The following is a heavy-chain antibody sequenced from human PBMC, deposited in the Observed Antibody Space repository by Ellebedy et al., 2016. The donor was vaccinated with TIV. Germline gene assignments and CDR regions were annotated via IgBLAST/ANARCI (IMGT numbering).Heavy chain of an antibody. D-gene: IGHD1-1*01. CDR3: ARQER. V-gene: IGHV3-7*03. CDR2: IKHDGSEK. J-gene: IGHJ4*02. CDR1: GFTFSSSW. Sequence: GGSLRPSXAGSGFTFSSSWMSWVRQTPGKGLEWVANIKHDGSEKYYVDSVKGRFTISRDNANNSLYLQMNSLRVDDTAVYYCARQERWGQGTLVTVSS.